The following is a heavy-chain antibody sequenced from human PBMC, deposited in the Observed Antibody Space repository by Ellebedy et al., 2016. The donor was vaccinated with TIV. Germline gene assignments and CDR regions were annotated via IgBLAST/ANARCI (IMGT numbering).Heavy chain of an antibody. D-gene: IGHD4-17*01. Sequence: PGGSLRLSCAASGFSFRSYWMSWVRQAPGKGLEWVANIYQDGGVQYYVDSVRGRFTIPRENADNSLFLQRNSLRAEDTAVYYCARRGSYGDYAVQINSWFDTWGRGTLVAVSS. CDR2: IYQDGGVQ. CDR1: GFSFRSYW. J-gene: IGHJ5*02. V-gene: IGHV3-7*01. CDR3: ARRGSYGDYAVQINSWFDT.